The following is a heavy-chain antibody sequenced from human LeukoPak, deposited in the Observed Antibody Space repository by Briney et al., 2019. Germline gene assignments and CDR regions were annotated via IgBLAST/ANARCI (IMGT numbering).Heavy chain of an antibody. V-gene: IGHV3-23*01. D-gene: IGHD6-19*01. CDR1: GVTFSSYA. CDR2: ISGSGGST. J-gene: IGHJ1*01. CDR3: AKDYKYSSGWFMGAEYFQH. Sequence: PGGSLRLSCAASGVTFSSYAMGWVRQAPGKGLEWVSAISGSGGSTYYADSVKGRFTISRDNSKNTLYLQMNSLRAEDTAVYYCAKDYKYSSGWFMGAEYFQHWGQGTLVTVSS.